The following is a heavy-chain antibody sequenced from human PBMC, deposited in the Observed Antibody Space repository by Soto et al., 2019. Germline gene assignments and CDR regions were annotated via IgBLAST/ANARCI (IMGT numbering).Heavy chain of an antibody. J-gene: IGHJ4*02. CDR1: GYSFTSYW. V-gene: IGHV5-51*01. CDR2: IYPGDSDT. Sequence: PGESLKISCNGSGYSFTSYWIGWVRQMPGKGLEWMGIIYPGDSDTRYSPSFQGQVTISADKSISTAYLQWSSLKASDTAMYYCARIRGHYYDSSGYDYWGQGTLVTVS. D-gene: IGHD3-22*01. CDR3: ARIRGHYYDSSGYDY.